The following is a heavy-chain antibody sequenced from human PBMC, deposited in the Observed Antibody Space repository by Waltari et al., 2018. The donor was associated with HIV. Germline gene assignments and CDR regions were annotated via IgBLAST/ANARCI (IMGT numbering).Heavy chain of an antibody. CDR2: IYTSGST. J-gene: IGHJ4*02. CDR3: ARDSRRDRDSSSWYWDFDY. V-gene: IGHV4-61*02. CDR1: GGSISSGSYY. D-gene: IGHD6-13*01. Sequence: QVQLQESGPGLVKPSQTLSLTCTVSGGSISSGSYYWSWIRQPAGKGLEWIGRIYTSGSTNYHPSLKSRVTISVDTSKNQFSLKLSSVTAADTAVYYCARDSRRDRDSSSWYWDFDYWGQGTLVTVSS.